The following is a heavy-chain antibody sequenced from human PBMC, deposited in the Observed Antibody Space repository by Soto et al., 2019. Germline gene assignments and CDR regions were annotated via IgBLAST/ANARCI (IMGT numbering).Heavy chain of an antibody. CDR1: GFSLSTSGVG. V-gene: IGHV2-5*02. J-gene: IGHJ1*01. Sequence: QITLKGSGPTLVKPKQTLTLTCNFSGFSLSTSGVGVGWIRQPPGKALEWLALVYWDDDKRYSPSLKSRLTLTKDNSKNHGFITKTNRDPVDTATYYCGRRPADYCSGGFCYPEYFQHWGQGTMVTVSA. D-gene: IGHD2-15*01. CDR3: GRRPADYCSGGFCYPEYFQH. CDR2: VYWDDDK.